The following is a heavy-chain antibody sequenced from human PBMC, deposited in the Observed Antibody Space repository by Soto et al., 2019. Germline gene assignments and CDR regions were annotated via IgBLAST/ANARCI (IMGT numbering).Heavy chain of an antibody. CDR2: IKSKTDGGTT. CDR1: GFTLSNAW. V-gene: IGHV3-15*01. CDR3: TTISGITIFGVAPYRNYYMDV. D-gene: IGHD3-3*01. J-gene: IGHJ6*03. Sequence: EVQLVESGGGLVKPGGSLRLSCAASGFTLSNAWMSWVRQAPGKGLEWVGRIKSKTDGGTTDYAAPVKGRFTISRDDSKNTLYLQMNSLKTEDTAVYYCTTISGITIFGVAPYRNYYMDVWGKGTTVTVSS.